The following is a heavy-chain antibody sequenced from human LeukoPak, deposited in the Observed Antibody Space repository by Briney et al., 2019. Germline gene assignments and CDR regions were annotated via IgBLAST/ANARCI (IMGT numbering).Heavy chain of an antibody. J-gene: IGHJ6*02. CDR2: ISGDGGDT. V-gene: IGHV3-43*02. Sequence: GGSLRLSCAASGFSFDDYAMHWVRPLPGKGLEWVSVISGDGGDTDYVDSVKGRFTISRDNSKDSLYLQMNSLRTEDTALYYCAKEFGYCSGSSCYRYYYYPMDVWGQGTTVTVSS. CDR1: GFSFDDYA. CDR3: AKEFGYCSGSSCYRYYYYPMDV. D-gene: IGHD2-15*01.